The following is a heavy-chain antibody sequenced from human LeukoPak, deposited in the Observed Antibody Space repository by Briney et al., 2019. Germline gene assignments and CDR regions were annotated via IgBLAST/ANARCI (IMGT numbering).Heavy chain of an antibody. V-gene: IGHV3-33*01. D-gene: IGHD3-16*02. J-gene: IGHJ5*02. CDR1: GFTFSSYG. CDR3: ARLAKGALRLGELSSYNWFDP. CDR2: IWYDGSNK. Sequence: PGRSLRLSCAASGFTFSSYGMHWVRQAPGKGLEWVAVIWYDGSNKYYADSVKGRFTISRDNSKNTLYLQMNSLRAEDTAVYYCARLAKGALRLGELSSYNWFDPWGQGTLVTVSS.